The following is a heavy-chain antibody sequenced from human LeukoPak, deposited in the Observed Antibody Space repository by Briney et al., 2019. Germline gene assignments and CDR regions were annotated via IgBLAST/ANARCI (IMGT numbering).Heavy chain of an antibody. J-gene: IGHJ4*02. CDR1: GITLSNYG. Sequence: GGSLRLSCAVSGITLSNYGMSWIRQAPGKGLEWVAGISGSGGSTYYADSVKGRFTISRHNPKNTLYLQMNSLRAEDTAVYFCAKRGVVIRVILVGFHKEAYYFESWGQGALVTVSS. CDR2: ISGSGGST. D-gene: IGHD3/OR15-3a*01. V-gene: IGHV3-23*01. CDR3: AKRGVVIRVILVGFHKEAYYFES.